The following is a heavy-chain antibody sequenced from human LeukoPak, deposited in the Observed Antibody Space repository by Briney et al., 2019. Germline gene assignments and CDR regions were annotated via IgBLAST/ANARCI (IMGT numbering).Heavy chain of an antibody. Sequence: ASVKVSCKASGYTFTGYYIHWVRQAPGQGLEWMGWINTNSGGTKYAQKFQGRVTMTRDTSISTAYMELSRLRSDDTAVYYCARAHRRIAARLRGPFDYWGQGTLVTVSS. V-gene: IGHV1-2*02. D-gene: IGHD6-6*01. CDR3: ARAHRRIAARLRGPFDY. CDR1: GYTFTGYY. J-gene: IGHJ4*02. CDR2: INTNSGGT.